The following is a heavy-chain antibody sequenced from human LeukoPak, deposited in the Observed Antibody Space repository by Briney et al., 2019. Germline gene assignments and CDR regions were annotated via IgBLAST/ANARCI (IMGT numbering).Heavy chain of an antibody. V-gene: IGHV3-23*01. J-gene: IGHJ5*02. CDR2: FGVISDT. Sequence: GGSLRLSCAATGFTFSSYAMTWVRQAPGKGLEWVSAFGVISDTYYADSVKGRFTISRDNSKNTVFLQMNSLRADDTADYYCARTRGWFDPWGPGTLVTVSS. CDR3: ARTRGWFDP. CDR1: GFTFSSYA. D-gene: IGHD1-14*01.